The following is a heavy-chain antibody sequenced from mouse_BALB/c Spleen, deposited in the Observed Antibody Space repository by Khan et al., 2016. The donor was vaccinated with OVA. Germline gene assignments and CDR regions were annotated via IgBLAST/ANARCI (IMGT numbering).Heavy chain of an antibody. V-gene: IGHV2-6-7*01. CDR3: ARAYYANYREAMDY. D-gene: IGHD2-10*01. CDR1: GFSLTGYG. CDR2: IWGDGST. Sequence: QVQLMESGPGLVAPSQSLSITCTVSGFSLTGYGVNWVRQPPGKGLEWLGMIWGDGSTDYNSGIKSRLSITKDNSNSQVFLKMNSLQTDDTARYYCARAYYANYREAMDYWGQGNSVTVSS. J-gene: IGHJ4*01.